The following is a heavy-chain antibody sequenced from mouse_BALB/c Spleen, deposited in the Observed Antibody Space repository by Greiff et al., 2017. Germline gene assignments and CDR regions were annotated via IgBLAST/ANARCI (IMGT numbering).Heavy chain of an antibody. CDR1: GYTFTSYY. J-gene: IGHJ4*01. CDR2: INPSNGGT. Sequence: QVHVKQSGAELVKPGASVKLSCKASGYTFTSYYMYWVKQRPGQGLEWIGEINPSNGGTNFNEKFKSKATLTVDKSSSTAYMQLSSLTSEDSAVYYCTTITTKYYYAMDYWGQGTSVTVSS. CDR3: TTITTKYYYAMDY. V-gene: IGHV1S81*02. D-gene: IGHD1-1*01.